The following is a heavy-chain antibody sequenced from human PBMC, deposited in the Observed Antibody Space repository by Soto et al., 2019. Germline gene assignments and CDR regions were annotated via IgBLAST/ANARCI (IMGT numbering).Heavy chain of an antibody. D-gene: IGHD6-13*01. CDR2: IIPIFGTA. Sequence: QVQLVQSGAEVKKPGSSVKVSCKASGGTFSSYAISWVRQAPGQGVEWMGGIIPIFGTANYAQKFQGRVTIATDETTSTADMELRSRRSDDTAVYYCASPEAGTGDYYYGMDVWGQGTTVTVSS. J-gene: IGHJ6*02. CDR3: ASPEAGTGDYYYGMDV. CDR1: GGTFSSYA. V-gene: IGHV1-69*05.